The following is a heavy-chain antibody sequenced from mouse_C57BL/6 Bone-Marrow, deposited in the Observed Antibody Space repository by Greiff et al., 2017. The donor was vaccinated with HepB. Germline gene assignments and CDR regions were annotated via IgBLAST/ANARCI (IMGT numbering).Heavy chain of an antibody. CDR3: ATFLTGRGYAMDY. CDR1: GYTFTSYT. Sequence: QVQLQQSGAELARPGASVKMSCKASGYTFTSYTMHWVKQRPGQGLEWIGYINPSSGYTKYNQKFKDKATLTADKSSSTAYMQLSSLTSEDSAVYYCATFLTGRGYAMDYWGQGTSVTVSS. D-gene: IGHD4-1*01. CDR2: INPSSGYT. J-gene: IGHJ4*01. V-gene: IGHV1-4*01.